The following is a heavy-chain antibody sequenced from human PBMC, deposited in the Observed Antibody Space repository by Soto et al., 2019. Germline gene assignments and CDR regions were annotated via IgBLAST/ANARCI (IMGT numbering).Heavy chain of an antibody. CDR1: GFTFDDYA. CDR3: AKDIMVWAVARPHSSSHD. D-gene: IGHD3-10*01. J-gene: IGHJ4*02. V-gene: IGHV3-9*01. CDR2: ISWNSGSI. Sequence: GGSLRLSCAASGFTFDDYAMHWVRQAPGKGLEWVSGISWNSGSIGYADSVKGRFTISRDNAKNSLYLQMNSLRAEDTALYYCAKDIMVWAVARPHSSSHDRGPGPWVSVSS.